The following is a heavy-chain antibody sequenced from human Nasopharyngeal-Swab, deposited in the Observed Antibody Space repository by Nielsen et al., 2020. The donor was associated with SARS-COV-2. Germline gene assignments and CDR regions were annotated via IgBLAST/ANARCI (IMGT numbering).Heavy chain of an antibody. D-gene: IGHD3-3*01. Sequence: WIRQPPGKGLEWIAEINHSGSTNYNPSLKSRVTISVDTSKNQFSLKLNSVTAADTAVYYCARQIYDFWSGYGLVYYYYMDVWGKGTTVTVSS. V-gene: IGHV4-34*01. CDR3: ARQIYDFWSGYGLVYYYYMDV. CDR2: INHSGST. J-gene: IGHJ6*03.